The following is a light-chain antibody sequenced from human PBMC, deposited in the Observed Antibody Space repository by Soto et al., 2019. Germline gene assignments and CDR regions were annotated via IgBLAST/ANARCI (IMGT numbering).Light chain of an antibody. CDR2: DAS. CDR3: QQYGSSPRT. CDR1: QSVSSSY. V-gene: IGKV3-20*01. J-gene: IGKJ1*01. Sequence: EIVLTQSPGTLSLSPGERATLSCRASQSVSSSYLAGYQQKPGQAPRLLIYDASSGATGIPDRFSGSGSGTDFTLTISRLEPEDFAVYYCQQYGSSPRTFGQGTKVEVK.